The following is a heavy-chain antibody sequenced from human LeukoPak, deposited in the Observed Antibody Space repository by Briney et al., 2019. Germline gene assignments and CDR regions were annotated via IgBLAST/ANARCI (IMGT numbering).Heavy chain of an antibody. CDR2: IDDSGST. CDR1: GGSISSYY. Sequence: SETLSLTCTVSGGSISSYYWSWIRQPPGKGLEWIAYIDDSGSTNYNPSLKSRVTISVDTSKNQFSLKLSSVTAADTAVYYCARDLGDYVWGSYRKGDNWFDPWGQGTLVTVSS. D-gene: IGHD3-16*02. CDR3: ARDLGDYVWGSYRKGDNWFDP. J-gene: IGHJ5*02. V-gene: IGHV4-59*01.